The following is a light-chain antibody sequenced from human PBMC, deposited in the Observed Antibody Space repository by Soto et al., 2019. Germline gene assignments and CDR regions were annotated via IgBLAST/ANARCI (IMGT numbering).Light chain of an antibody. CDR3: QPLNKYPST. V-gene: IGKV1-9*01. CDR1: QGISSY. Sequence: IQLTQSPSSLSASVGGRVTITCRASQGISSYLGWYQQKPGKAPKLLIYGSSTLQSGVPSKFSGSGSGTDFPLTISSLQPEDFATYYCQPLNKYPSTVGGVTKVEIK. CDR2: GSS. J-gene: IGKJ4*01.